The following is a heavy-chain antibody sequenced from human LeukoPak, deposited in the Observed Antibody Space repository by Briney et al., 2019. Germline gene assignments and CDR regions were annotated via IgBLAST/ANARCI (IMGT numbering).Heavy chain of an antibody. J-gene: IGHJ4*02. CDR1: GYTFTGYY. V-gene: IGHV1-69*05. Sequence: SVKVSCKASGYTFTGYYMHWVRQAPGQGLEWMGGIIPIFGTANYAQKFQGRVTITTDESTSTAYMELSSLRSEDTAVYYCASSISGYDSSGYYLPFDYWGQGTLVTVSS. D-gene: IGHD3-22*01. CDR3: ASSISGYDSSGYYLPFDY. CDR2: IIPIFGTA.